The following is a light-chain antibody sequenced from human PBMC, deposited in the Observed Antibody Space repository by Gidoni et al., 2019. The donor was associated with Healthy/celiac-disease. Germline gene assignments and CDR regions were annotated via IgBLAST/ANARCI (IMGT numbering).Light chain of an antibody. Sequence: EIVMTQSPATLSVSPGERATLSCRASQSVNSNLAWYQQKPGQAPRLLIYGASTRATGIPARFSGSGSGTEFTLIISSLQSEDFAVYYCQQYNNWPPYTFGQXTKLEIK. CDR2: GAS. J-gene: IGKJ2*01. V-gene: IGKV3-15*01. CDR3: QQYNNWPPYT. CDR1: QSVNSN.